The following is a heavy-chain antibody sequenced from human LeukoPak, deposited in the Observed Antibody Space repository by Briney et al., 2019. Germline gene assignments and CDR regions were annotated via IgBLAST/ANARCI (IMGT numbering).Heavy chain of an antibody. CDR3: ARVSIAVAGFDY. CDR1: GGSISSYY. CDR2: IYTSGGT. V-gene: IGHV4-4*07. D-gene: IGHD6-19*01. J-gene: IGHJ4*02. Sequence: SETLCLTCTVSGGSISSYYWSWIRQPAGKGLEWIGRIYTSGGTNYNPSLKSRVTISVDKSKNQFSLKLSSVTAADTAVYYCARVSIAVAGFDYWGQGTLVTVSS.